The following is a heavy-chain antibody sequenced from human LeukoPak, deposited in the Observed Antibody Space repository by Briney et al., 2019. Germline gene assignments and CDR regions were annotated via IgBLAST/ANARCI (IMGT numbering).Heavy chain of an antibody. CDR3: AREGFGELFMYYFDY. CDR1: GGSISSYY. CDR2: IYYSGST. D-gene: IGHD3-10*01. Sequence: SETLSLTCTVSGGSISSYYWGWIRQPPGKGLEWIGSIYYSGSTYYNPSLKSRVTISVDTSKNQFSLKLSSVTAADTAVYYCAREGFGELFMYYFDYWGQGTLVTVSS. J-gene: IGHJ4*02. V-gene: IGHV4-39*07.